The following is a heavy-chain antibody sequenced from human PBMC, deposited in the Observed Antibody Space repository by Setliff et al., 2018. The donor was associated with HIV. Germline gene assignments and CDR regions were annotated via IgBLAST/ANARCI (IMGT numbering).Heavy chain of an antibody. CDR1: GYTFTSYY. Sequence: ASVKVSCKASGYTFTSYYMHWVRQAPGKGLEWMGLIDPDRGEAVYAEKFQGRVTITADRSKDIAYMKLSSLRSEDTAMYYCAWGTQRPIDSWGQGTLVTVSS. V-gene: IGHV1-69-2*01. CDR2: IDPDRGEA. D-gene: IGHD3-16*01. CDR3: AWGTQRPIDS. J-gene: IGHJ4*02.